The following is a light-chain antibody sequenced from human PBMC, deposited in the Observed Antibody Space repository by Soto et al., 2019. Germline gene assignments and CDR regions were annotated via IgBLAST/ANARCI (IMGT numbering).Light chain of an antibody. J-gene: IGKJ4*01. Sequence: EVVVTQSPGTLYLYPGEGATLSCRASQSVGSNLAWYQHKPGQTPRLLIYDTSTRATGVPTRFSGGGSGTDFTLTISRLEPEDFAVYYCQQFSSYPLTFGGGTKVDIK. V-gene: IGKV3-20*01. CDR3: QQFSSYPLT. CDR2: DTS. CDR1: QSVGSN.